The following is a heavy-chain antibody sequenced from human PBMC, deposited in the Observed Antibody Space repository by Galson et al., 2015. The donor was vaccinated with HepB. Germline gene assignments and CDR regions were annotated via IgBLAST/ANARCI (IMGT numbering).Heavy chain of an antibody. CDR2: IYYSGST. V-gene: IGHV4-31*03. J-gene: IGHJ5*02. CDR3: ARDGSSGRIT. CDR1: GGSISSGGYY. D-gene: IGHD6-19*01. Sequence: TLSLTCTVSGGSISSGGYYWSWIRQHPGKGLEWIGYIYYSGSTYYNPSLKSRVTISVDTSKNQFSLKLSSVTGADTAVYYCARDGSSGRITWGQGTLVTVSS.